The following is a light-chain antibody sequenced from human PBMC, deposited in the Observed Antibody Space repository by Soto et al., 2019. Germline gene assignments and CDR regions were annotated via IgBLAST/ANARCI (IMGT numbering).Light chain of an antibody. Sequence: DIQMTQSPSSLSASVGDRVTITCRASQDIRNYLNWYQQKPGKAPKLLIYDASNLETGVPSRFSGSGSGTDFTFTISSLQSEDIATYYCQQYDNLPLTFGGGTKVEIK. CDR3: QQYDNLPLT. CDR1: QDIRNY. V-gene: IGKV1-33*01. J-gene: IGKJ4*01. CDR2: DAS.